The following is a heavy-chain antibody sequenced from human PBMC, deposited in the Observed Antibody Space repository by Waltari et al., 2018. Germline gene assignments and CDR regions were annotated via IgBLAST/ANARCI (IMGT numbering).Heavy chain of an antibody. CDR1: GFNFSLYN. CDR2: VSFSGSSV. V-gene: IGHV3-21*02. CDR3: ARVKRYELQSVMDH. J-gene: IGHJ4*02. D-gene: IGHD3-9*01. Sequence: EVQLVESGGGLVKPGGSLRLSCATSGFNFSLYNMNWVRQAPGKGLEWVWAVSFSGSSVFYADALSGRFAISRDNAKNSLYLQMNDLRVEDTAVYYCARVKRYELQSVMDHWGQGALVSISS.